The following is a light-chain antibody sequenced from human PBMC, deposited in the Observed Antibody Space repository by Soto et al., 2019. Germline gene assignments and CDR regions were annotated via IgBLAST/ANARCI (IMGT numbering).Light chain of an antibody. CDR2: GAS. V-gene: IGKV3-20*01. J-gene: IGKJ4*01. CDR3: LQYGSSPLT. Sequence: EIVLTQSPGTLSLSPGERATLSCRASQSVSSSYLAWYQQKPGQAPRLLIYGASSRATGIPDRFIGSGSGTDFTLTISRLEPEDCAVYFCLQYGSSPLTFGGGTKEEIK. CDR1: QSVSSSY.